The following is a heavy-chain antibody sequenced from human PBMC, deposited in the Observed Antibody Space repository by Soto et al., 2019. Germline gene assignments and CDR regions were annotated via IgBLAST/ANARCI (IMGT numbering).Heavy chain of an antibody. V-gene: IGHV4-39*01. J-gene: IGHJ6*03. CDR3: ARLRRADYYMDV. CDR1: GGSISSSSYY. D-gene: IGHD4-17*01. Sequence: QLQLQESGPGLVKPSETLSLTCTVSGGSISSSSYYWGWIRQPPGKGLEWIGSIYYSGSTYYNPSLKRRVTISVDPSKNQFALKLSSVTAADTAVYYCARLRRADYYMDVWGKGTTVTVSS. CDR2: IYYSGST.